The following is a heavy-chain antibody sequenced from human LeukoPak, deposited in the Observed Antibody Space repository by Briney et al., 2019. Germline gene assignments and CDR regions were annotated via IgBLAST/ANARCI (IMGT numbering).Heavy chain of an antibody. CDR3: ARSLRGYSYGTGFDY. J-gene: IGHJ4*02. CDR1: GGSISSYY. Sequence: SETLSLTCTVSGGSISSYYWSWIRQPPGKGLEWIGYIYTSGSTNYNPSLKSRVTISVDTSKNQFSLKLSSVTAADTAVYYCARSLRGYSYGTGFDYWGQGTLVTVFS. D-gene: IGHD5-18*01. CDR2: IYTSGST. V-gene: IGHV4-4*09.